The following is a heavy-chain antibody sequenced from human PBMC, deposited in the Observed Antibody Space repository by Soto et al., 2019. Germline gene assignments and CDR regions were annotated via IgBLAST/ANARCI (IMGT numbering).Heavy chain of an antibody. V-gene: IGHV4-59*08. CDR3: AASHYDFWSVDAFDI. CDR1: GGSISSYY. CDR2: IYYSGST. D-gene: IGHD3-3*01. J-gene: IGHJ3*02. Sequence: QVQLQESGPGLVKPSETLSLTCTVSGGSISSYYWSWIRQPPGKGLEWIGYIYYSGSTNYNPSLKSRVTISVDTSKYQFSLKLSSVSAADTAVYYCAASHYDFWSVDAFDIWGQGTMVTVSS.